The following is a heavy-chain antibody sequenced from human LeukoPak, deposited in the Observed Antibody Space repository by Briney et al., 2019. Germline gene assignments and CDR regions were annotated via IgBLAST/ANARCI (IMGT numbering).Heavy chain of an antibody. CDR2: IYYSGST. Sequence: SQTLSLTCTVSGGSISSGGYYWSWIRQHPGKGLEWIGYIYYSGSTYYNPSLKSRVTISVDTSKNQFSLKLSSVTAADTAVYYCARTYKYCSSTSCYGFGYWGQGPLVPVS. V-gene: IGHV4-31*03. CDR3: ARTYKYCSSTSCYGFGY. CDR1: GGSISSGGYY. J-gene: IGHJ4*02. D-gene: IGHD2-2*01.